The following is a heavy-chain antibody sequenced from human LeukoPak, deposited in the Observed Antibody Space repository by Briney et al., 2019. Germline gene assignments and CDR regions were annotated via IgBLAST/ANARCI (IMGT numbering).Heavy chain of an antibody. CDR3: AKGGIHRGYYYYYMDV. J-gene: IGHJ6*03. CDR2: ISWNSGNI. CDR1: GFTFSSYG. V-gene: IGHV3-20*04. Sequence: GGSLRLSCGASGFTFSSYGMSWVRQAPGKGLEWVSGISWNSGNIGYADSVKGRFTISRDNAKNSLYLQMNSLRAEDTALYYCAKGGIHRGYYYYYMDVWGKGTTVTISS. D-gene: IGHD6-13*01.